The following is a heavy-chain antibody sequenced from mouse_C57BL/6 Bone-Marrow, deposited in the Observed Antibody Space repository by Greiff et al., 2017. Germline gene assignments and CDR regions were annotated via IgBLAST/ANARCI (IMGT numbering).Heavy chain of an antibody. CDR1: GYTFTSYW. CDR3: ARKSSPAWFAY. V-gene: IGHV1-69*01. J-gene: IGHJ3*01. Sequence: VQLQQPGAELVMPGASVKLSCKASGYTFTSYWMHWVKQRPGQGLEWIGEIDPYDSYTKYNQKFKGKSTLTVDKSSSTAYMQLSSLTSEDSAVYYCARKSSPAWFAYWGQGTLVTVSA. CDR2: IDPYDSYT. D-gene: IGHD1-1*01.